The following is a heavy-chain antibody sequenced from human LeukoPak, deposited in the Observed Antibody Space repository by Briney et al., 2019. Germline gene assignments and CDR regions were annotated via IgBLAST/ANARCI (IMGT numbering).Heavy chain of an antibody. Sequence: GGSLRLSCAASGFTFSSYGMHWVRQAPGKGLEWVSYISSSGSTIYYADSVKGRFTISRDNAKNSLYLQMNSLRAEDTAVYYCARDSPHSGSYPTRFDYWGQGTLVTVSS. CDR3: ARDSPHSGSYPTRFDY. CDR1: GFTFSSYG. V-gene: IGHV3-48*04. J-gene: IGHJ4*02. CDR2: ISSSGSTI. D-gene: IGHD1-26*01.